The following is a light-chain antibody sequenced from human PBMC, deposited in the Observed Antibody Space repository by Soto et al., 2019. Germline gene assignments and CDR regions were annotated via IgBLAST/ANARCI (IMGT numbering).Light chain of an antibody. J-gene: IGLJ3*02. V-gene: IGLV4-69*01. CDR3: ESWDSGIVV. Sequence: QLVVTQSPSASASLGASVKLTCTLSSGHSSNAIAWHQQQPQKGPRYLMKLNNDGSHNKGDGIPDRFSGSSSGAERYLTISSLQSEDEADYYCESWDSGIVVFGGGTKLTVL. CDR1: SGHSSNA. CDR2: LNNDGSH.